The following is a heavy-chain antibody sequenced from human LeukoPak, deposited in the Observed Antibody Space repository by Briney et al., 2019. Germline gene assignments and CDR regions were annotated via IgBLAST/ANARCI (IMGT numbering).Heavy chain of an antibody. CDR1: GFTFSSYS. D-gene: IGHD6-13*01. CDR3: SRGAIAAAGDY. J-gene: IGHJ4*02. Sequence: TGGSLRLTCGASGFTFSSYSMNWVRQAPGKGLEWVSSISSSSSYIYYADSVKGRFTISRDNAKNSLYLQLNSLRVEDTAVYYCSRGAIAAAGDYWGQGTLVTVSS. CDR2: ISSSSSYI. V-gene: IGHV3-21*01.